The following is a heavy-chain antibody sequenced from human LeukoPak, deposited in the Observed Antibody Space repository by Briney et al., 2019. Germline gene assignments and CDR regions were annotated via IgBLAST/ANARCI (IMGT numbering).Heavy chain of an antibody. V-gene: IGHV3-21*01. CDR2: ISSSSSYI. J-gene: IGHJ4*02. CDR3: ARSELVVTATFDY. CDR1: GFTFSSYS. D-gene: IGHD2-21*02. Sequence: GGSLRLSCAASGFTFSSYSMNWVRHAPGKGLEWVSSISSSSSYIYYADSVKGRFTISRDNAKNSLYLQMNSLRAEDTAVYYCARSELVVTATFDYWGQGTLVTVSS.